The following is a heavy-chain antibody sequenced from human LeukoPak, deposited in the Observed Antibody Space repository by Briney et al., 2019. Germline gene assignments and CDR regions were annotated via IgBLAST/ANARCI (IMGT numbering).Heavy chain of an antibody. CDR1: GGSISSYY. Sequence: SETLSLTCTVSGGSISSYYWSWIRQPAGKGLEWIGRIYTSGSTNYNPSLKSRVTISVDTSKNQFSLKLSSVTAADTAVYYCARGGWYDFHYYYYYMDVWGKGTTVTVSS. V-gene: IGHV4-4*07. CDR2: IYTSGST. CDR3: ARGGWYDFHYYYYYMDV. J-gene: IGHJ6*03. D-gene: IGHD6-19*01.